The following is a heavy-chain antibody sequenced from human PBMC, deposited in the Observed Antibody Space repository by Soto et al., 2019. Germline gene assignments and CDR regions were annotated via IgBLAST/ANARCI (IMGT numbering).Heavy chain of an antibody. V-gene: IGHV4-31*03. CDR2: IYYSGST. Sequence: QVQLQESGPGLVKPSQTLSLTCTVSGGSISSGGYYWSWIRQHPGKGLEWIGYIYYSGSTYYNPSLKSRVPISVDTSKNRFSLKLSSVTAADTAVYYCARRDGYNSGGIDYWGQGTLVTVSS. CDR1: GGSISSGGYY. CDR3: ARRDGYNSGGIDY. J-gene: IGHJ4*02. D-gene: IGHD5-12*01.